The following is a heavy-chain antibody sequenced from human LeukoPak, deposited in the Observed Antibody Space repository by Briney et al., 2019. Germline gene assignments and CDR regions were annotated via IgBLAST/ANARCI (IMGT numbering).Heavy chain of an antibody. Sequence: ASVKVSCKASGYTFTGFYMHWVRQAPGQGLEWMGWINPNSGGTNYAQKFQGRVTMTRDTSISTAYMELSRLRSGDTAVYYCARVASAYSSSWYAFDIWGQGTMVTVSS. V-gene: IGHV1-2*02. J-gene: IGHJ3*02. D-gene: IGHD6-13*01. CDR3: ARVASAYSSSWYAFDI. CDR2: INPNSGGT. CDR1: GYTFTGFY.